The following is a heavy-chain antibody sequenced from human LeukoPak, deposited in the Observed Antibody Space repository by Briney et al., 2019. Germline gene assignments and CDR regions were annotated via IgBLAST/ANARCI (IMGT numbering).Heavy chain of an antibody. J-gene: IGHJ6*02. Sequence: ASVKVSCKASGGTFSSYAISWVRQAPGQGLEWMGRIIPILGIANYAQKFQGRVTITADKSTSTAYMELSSLRSEDTAVYYCARIWRSSSREYYYYYGMDVWGQGTTVTVSS. CDR2: IIPILGIA. V-gene: IGHV1-69*04. D-gene: IGHD6-6*01. CDR3: ARIWRSSSREYYYYYGMDV. CDR1: GGTFSSYA.